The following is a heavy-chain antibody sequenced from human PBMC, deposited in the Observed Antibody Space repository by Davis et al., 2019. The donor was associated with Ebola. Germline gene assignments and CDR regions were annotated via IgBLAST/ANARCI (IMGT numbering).Heavy chain of an antibody. D-gene: IGHD2-8*01. CDR3: ARTSDGPTDY. Sequence: ASVKVSCKASGYTFRTHAMTWVRQAPGQGLEWMGWINTNTGNPTYAQGFTGRFVFSLDTSVNTAYLQISSLKAEDTAVYYCARTSDGPTDYWGQGTLVTVSS. V-gene: IGHV7-4-1*02. J-gene: IGHJ4*02. CDR2: INTNTGNP. CDR1: GYTFRTHA.